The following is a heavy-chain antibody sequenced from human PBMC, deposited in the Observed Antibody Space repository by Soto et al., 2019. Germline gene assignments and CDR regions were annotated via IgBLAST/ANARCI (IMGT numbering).Heavy chain of an antibody. CDR2: IYYSGST. D-gene: IGHD2-2*01. J-gene: IGHJ6*02. CDR1: GGSISSYY. V-gene: IGHV4-59*08. Sequence: SETLSLTCTVSGGSISSYYWSWIRQPPGKGLEWIGNIYYSGSTNYNPSLKSRVTISVDTSKNQFSLKVTSVTAADTAMYYCARLGGYCSGTSCYGYYGMDVWGQGTTVTVSS. CDR3: ARLGGYCSGTSCYGYYGMDV.